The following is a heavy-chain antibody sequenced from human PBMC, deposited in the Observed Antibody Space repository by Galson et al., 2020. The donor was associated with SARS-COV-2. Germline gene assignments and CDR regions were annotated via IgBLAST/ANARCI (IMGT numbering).Heavy chain of an antibody. J-gene: IGHJ4*02. D-gene: IGHD3-3*01. CDR2: IRGSGDST. Sequence: VSDIRGSGDSTHYADSVKGRFTISRDNSKNTLYLQMNSLRADDTAVYYCVKPYYDLWSGYYDLDYWGQGTLVTVSS. V-gene: IGHV3-23*01. CDR3: VKPYYDLWSGYYDLDY.